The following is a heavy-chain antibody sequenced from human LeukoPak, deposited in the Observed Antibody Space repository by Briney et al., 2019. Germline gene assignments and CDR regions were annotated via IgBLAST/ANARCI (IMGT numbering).Heavy chain of an antibody. J-gene: IGHJ6*03. V-gene: IGHV4-59*12. CDR2: IYYSGST. Sequence: PSETLSLTCTVSGGSISTYYWTWIRQPPGKGLEWIGYIYYSGSTNYNPSLKSRVTISVDTSKNQFSLKLSSVTAADTAVYYCARGLAAPRYYYYMDVWGKGTTVTVSS. D-gene: IGHD6-13*01. CDR3: ARGLAAPRYYYYMDV. CDR1: GGSISTYY.